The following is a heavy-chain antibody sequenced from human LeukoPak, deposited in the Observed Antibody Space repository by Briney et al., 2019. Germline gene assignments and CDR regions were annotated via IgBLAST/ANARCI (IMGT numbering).Heavy chain of an antibody. CDR1: GFTFSSYA. Sequence: PGGSLRLSCAASGFTFSSYAMSWVRQAPGKGLEWVSAISGSGGSTYYADSVKGRFTISRDNSKNSLYLQMNSLRAEDTAVYYCAKGASGTTGTTGAFDIWGQGTMVTVSS. V-gene: IGHV3-23*01. D-gene: IGHD1-1*01. J-gene: IGHJ3*02. CDR3: AKGASGTTGTTGAFDI. CDR2: ISGSGGST.